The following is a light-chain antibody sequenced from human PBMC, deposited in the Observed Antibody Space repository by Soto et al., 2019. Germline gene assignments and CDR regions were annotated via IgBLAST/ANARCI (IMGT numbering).Light chain of an antibody. J-gene: IGLJ1*01. Sequence: QSALTQPASVSGSPGQSITISCTGTGSDVGGYDYVSWYQQHPGKAPKLMIYEVSNRPSGVSNRISGSKSGNTASLTISGLQAEDEGDYYCSSYAGSSTSGYVFGTGTKLTVL. CDR2: EVS. CDR1: GSDVGGYDY. CDR3: SSYAGSSTSGYV. V-gene: IGLV2-14*01.